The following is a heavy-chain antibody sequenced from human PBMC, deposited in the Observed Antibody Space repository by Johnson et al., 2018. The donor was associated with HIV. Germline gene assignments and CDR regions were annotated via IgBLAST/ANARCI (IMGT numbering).Heavy chain of an antibody. Sequence: QVQLVESGGGVVRPGGSLRLSCAASGFTFDDYGMSWVRQAPGKGLEWVAVFSYDGSDKYYADSVKGRFTISRDTSKNTLYLQMNSLRAEDTAVYYCARVRGLIAFDIWGQGTMVTVSS. CDR3: ARVRGLIAFDI. D-gene: IGHD3-22*01. V-gene: IGHV3-30*03. J-gene: IGHJ3*02. CDR1: GFTFDDYG. CDR2: FSYDGSDK.